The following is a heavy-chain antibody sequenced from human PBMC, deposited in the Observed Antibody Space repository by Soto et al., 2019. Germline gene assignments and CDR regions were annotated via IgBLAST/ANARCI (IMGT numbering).Heavy chain of an antibody. Sequence: KTSETLSLTCTVSGGSISSGDYYWSWVRQPPGKGLEWIAYIYNGGSTYYNPSLKSRMTIYVDTSKNQFSLNVSSVTAADTAVYYCARAGTSLYHGMDVWGLGTTVTVYS. CDR2: IYNGGST. CDR3: ARAGTSLYHGMDV. J-gene: IGHJ6*02. CDR1: GGSISSGDYY. D-gene: IGHD3-16*02. V-gene: IGHV4-30-4*01.